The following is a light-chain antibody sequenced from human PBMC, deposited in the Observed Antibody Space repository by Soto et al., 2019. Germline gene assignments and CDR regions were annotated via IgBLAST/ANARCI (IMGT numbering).Light chain of an antibody. Sequence: QSVLTQPPSASGTPGQRVTISCSGSSSNIGSNYVYWYQQLPGTAPKLLIYRNNQRPSGVPDRFSGSKSGTSASLAISGLRSEDEADYYCAAWDDSLGGLFGGGTQLTVL. CDR3: AAWDDSLGGL. CDR1: SSNIGSNY. J-gene: IGLJ2*01. V-gene: IGLV1-47*01. CDR2: RNN.